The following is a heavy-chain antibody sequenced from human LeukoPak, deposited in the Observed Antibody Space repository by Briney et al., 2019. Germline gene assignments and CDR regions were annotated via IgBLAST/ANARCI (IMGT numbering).Heavy chain of an antibody. V-gene: IGHV4-39*01. CDR1: GDFLSRGSYY. Sequence: SETLSLTCIVSGDFLSRGSYYWGWIRQSPGKGLAWLRSIYYSWSIFYNASFESRLTLSVDTSNNQFDLKLRSLSAADTAAYYCARLCQVTSCAKFDYWGQGIQVTVSS. D-gene: IGHD2-21*02. J-gene: IGHJ4*02. CDR2: IYYSWSI. CDR3: ARLCQVTSCAKFDY.